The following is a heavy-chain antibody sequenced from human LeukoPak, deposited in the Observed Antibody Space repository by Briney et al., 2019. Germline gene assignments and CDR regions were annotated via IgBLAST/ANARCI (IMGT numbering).Heavy chain of an antibody. Sequence: SETLSLTCTVSGGSISSSSYYWGWIRQPPGKGLEWIGSIYHSGSTYYNPSLKSRVTIAVETSKNQFSLKLTSVTAADTAVYYCARVDTMVRGVEGGWLDPWGQGTLVTVSS. V-gene: IGHV4-39*07. D-gene: IGHD3-10*01. CDR3: ARVDTMVRGVEGGWLDP. J-gene: IGHJ5*02. CDR1: GGSISSSSYY. CDR2: IYHSGST.